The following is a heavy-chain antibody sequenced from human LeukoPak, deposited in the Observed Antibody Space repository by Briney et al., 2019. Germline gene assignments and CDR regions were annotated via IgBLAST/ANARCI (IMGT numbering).Heavy chain of an antibody. J-gene: IGHJ4*02. Sequence: GGSLRLSCAASGFTFRSYAMHWVRQAPGKGLEWVAVISYDGSNKYYADSVKGRFTISKDNSKNTLYLQMNSLRAEDTAVYYCARDLRDYYDSSGYYYNWGQGTLVTVSS. CDR1: GFTFRSYA. D-gene: IGHD3-22*01. V-gene: IGHV3-30-3*01. CDR3: ARDLRDYYDSSGYYYN. CDR2: ISYDGSNK.